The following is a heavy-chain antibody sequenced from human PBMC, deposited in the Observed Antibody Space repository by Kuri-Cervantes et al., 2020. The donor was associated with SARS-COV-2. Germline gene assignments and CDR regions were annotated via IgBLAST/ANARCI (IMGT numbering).Heavy chain of an antibody. CDR2: ISYEGRNK. CDR3: ARDLRQQLSYGMDV. J-gene: IGHJ6*02. V-gene: IGHV3-30-3*01. CDR1: GFTFSSYD. Sequence: GESLKISCAASGFTFSSYDMHWVRQAPGKGLEWVAVISYEGRNKYHADSVKGRFTLSRDNSKNTLYLQMNSLRADDTAVYYCARDLRQQLSYGMDVWGQGTTVTVSS. D-gene: IGHD6-13*01.